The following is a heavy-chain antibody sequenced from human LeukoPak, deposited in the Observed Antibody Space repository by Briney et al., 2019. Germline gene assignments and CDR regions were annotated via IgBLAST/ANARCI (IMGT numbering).Heavy chain of an antibody. CDR3: AKDSLHYYDSSGYYYVPSGDMDV. CDR2: ISGSGGST. J-gene: IGHJ6*02. Sequence: QPGGSLRLSCAASGFTFSSYAMSWVRQAPGKGLEWVSAISGSGGSTYYADSVKGRFTISRDNSKNTPYLQMNSVRAEDTAVYYCAKDSLHYYDSSGYYYVPSGDMDVWGQGTTVTVSS. V-gene: IGHV3-23*01. D-gene: IGHD3-22*01. CDR1: GFTFSSYA.